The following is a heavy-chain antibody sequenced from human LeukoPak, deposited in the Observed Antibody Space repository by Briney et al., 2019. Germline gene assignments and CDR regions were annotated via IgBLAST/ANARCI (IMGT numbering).Heavy chain of an antibody. Sequence: GGSLRLSCAASGFTFSSYWMHWVRQAPGKGLEWVSAIRGSDGATYYADSVKGRFTISRDNSKNTLYLQMNSLRAEDTAVYYCARTVLLWFGSFDYWGQGTLVTVSS. CDR1: GFTFSSYW. V-gene: IGHV3-23*01. D-gene: IGHD3-10*01. J-gene: IGHJ4*02. CDR2: IRGSDGAT. CDR3: ARTVLLWFGSFDY.